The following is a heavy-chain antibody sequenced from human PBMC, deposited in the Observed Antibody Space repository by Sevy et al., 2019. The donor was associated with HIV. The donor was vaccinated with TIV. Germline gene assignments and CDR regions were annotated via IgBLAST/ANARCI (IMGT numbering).Heavy chain of an antibody. CDR1: GYTFTGYY. V-gene: IGHV1-2*02. J-gene: IGHJ3*02. CDR3: ARDTGCSSTSCYDAFDI. D-gene: IGHD2-2*01. Sequence: ASVKVSCKASGYTFTGYYMHWVRQAPGQGLEWMGWINPNRGGTNYAQKFQGRVTMTRDTSISTAYMELSRLRSDDTAVYYCARDTGCSSTSCYDAFDIWGQGTMVTVSS. CDR2: INPNRGGT.